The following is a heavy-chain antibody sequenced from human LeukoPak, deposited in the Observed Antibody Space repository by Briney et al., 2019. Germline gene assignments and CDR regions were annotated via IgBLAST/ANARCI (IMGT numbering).Heavy chain of an antibody. J-gene: IGHJ3*02. CDR3: ARDYGDMDAFDI. CDR2: INHSGST. V-gene: IGHV4-34*01. D-gene: IGHD4-17*01. Sequence: PSETLSLTCAVYGGSFSGYYWSWIRQPPGKGLEWIGEINHSGSTNYNPSLKSRVTISVDTSKNQFSLKLSSVTAADTAVYYCARDYGDMDAFDIWGQGTMVTVSS. CDR1: GGSFSGYY.